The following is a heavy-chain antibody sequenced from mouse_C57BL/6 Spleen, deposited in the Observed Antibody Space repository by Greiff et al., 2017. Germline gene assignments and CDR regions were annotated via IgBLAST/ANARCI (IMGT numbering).Heavy chain of an antibody. J-gene: IGHJ2*01. CDR3: ARGDYYGSTFDY. CDR1: GYSITSGYD. CDR2: ISYSGST. V-gene: IGHV3-1*01. Sequence: EVKLMESGPGMVKPSQSLSLTCTVTGYSITSGYDWHWIRHFPGNKLEWMGFISYSGSTNYNPSLKSRISITHDTSKNHFFLKLNSVTTEDTATYYCARGDYYGSTFDYWGQGTTLTVSS. D-gene: IGHD1-1*01.